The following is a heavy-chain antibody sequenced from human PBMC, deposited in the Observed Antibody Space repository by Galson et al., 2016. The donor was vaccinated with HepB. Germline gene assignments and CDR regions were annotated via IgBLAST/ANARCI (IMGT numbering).Heavy chain of an antibody. CDR1: GFVLSSYA. D-gene: IGHD3-10*01. CDR3: ARDRIIMLRGVTWSYYYNGMDV. V-gene: IGHV3-30-3*01. J-gene: IGHJ6*02. Sequence: SLRLSCAASGFVLSSYAMHWVRQSPGKGLEWVAAISYDGNNEYNADSVRGRFTISRDDSKNTLYLQMNSLRPEDTAVYYCARDRIIMLRGVTWSYYYNGMDVWGQGTTVTVSS. CDR2: ISYDGNNE.